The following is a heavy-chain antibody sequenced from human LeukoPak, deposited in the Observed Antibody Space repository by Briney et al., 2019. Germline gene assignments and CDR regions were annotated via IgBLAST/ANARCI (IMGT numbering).Heavy chain of an antibody. CDR1: GFTFGDYT. J-gene: IGHJ4*02. V-gene: IGHV3-49*04. CDR2: IRSKTYGGTP. CDR3: TTSPVGDY. Sequence: PGGSLRLSCTGSGFTFGDYTMSWVRQAPGKGLEWVGFIRSKTYGGTPAYATSLKDRITISRDDSKSVAYLQINNLKTEDTGMYYCTTSPVGDYWGQGTLVTVSS.